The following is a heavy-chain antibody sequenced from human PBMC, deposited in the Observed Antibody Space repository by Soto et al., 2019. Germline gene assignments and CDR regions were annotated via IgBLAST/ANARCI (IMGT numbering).Heavy chain of an antibody. V-gene: IGHV3-7*03. Sequence: LRLSCAASGFTFSSYWMSWVRQAPGKGLEWVANIKQDGSEKYYVDSVKGRFTISRDNAKNSLYLQMNSLRAEDTAVYYCARAGGYCSSTSCPYYYYYYGMDVWGQGTTVTVSS. CDR1: GFTFSSYW. J-gene: IGHJ6*02. CDR2: IKQDGSEK. D-gene: IGHD2-2*01. CDR3: ARAGGYCSSTSCPYYYYYYGMDV.